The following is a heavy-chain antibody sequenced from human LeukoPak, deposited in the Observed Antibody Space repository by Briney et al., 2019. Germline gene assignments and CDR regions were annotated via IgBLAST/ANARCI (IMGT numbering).Heavy chain of an antibody. CDR1: GFTVSSNY. CDR2: IYSGGRT. CDR3: ARDSGSSDAFDI. V-gene: IGHV3-53*01. Sequence: GGSLRLSCAASGFTVSSNYMSWVRQAPGKGLEWVSVIYSGGRTKYADSVKGRFTISRDNSKNTLYLQMNSLRAEDTAVYYCARDSGSSDAFDIWGQGTMVIVSS. J-gene: IGHJ3*02. D-gene: IGHD1-26*01.